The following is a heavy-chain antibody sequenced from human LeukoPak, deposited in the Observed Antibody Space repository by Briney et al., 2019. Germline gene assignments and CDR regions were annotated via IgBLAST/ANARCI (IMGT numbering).Heavy chain of an antibody. Sequence: PSQTLSLTCAVSGGSISSGGYSWSWIRQPPGKGLEWIGYIYQSGSTYYNPSLKSRVTISVDRSKNQFSLKLSSVTAADTAVYYCARSAGVYDILTGYENNWFDPWGQGTLVTVSS. J-gene: IGHJ5*02. CDR1: GGSISSGGYS. CDR2: IYQSGST. V-gene: IGHV4-30-2*01. CDR3: ARSAGVYDILTGYENNWFDP. D-gene: IGHD3-9*01.